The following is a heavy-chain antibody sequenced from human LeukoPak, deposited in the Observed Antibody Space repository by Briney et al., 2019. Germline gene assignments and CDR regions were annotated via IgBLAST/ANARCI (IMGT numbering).Heavy chain of an antibody. Sequence: ASVKVSRKASGYTFTGYYMHWVRQAPGQGLEWMGWINPNSGGTNYAQKFQGRVTMTRDTSISTAYMELSRLRSDDTAVYYCARVGYCSSTSCYGWFDPWGQGTLVTVSS. CDR2: INPNSGGT. J-gene: IGHJ5*02. D-gene: IGHD2-2*01. CDR3: ARVGYCSSTSCYGWFDP. CDR1: GYTFTGYY. V-gene: IGHV1-2*02.